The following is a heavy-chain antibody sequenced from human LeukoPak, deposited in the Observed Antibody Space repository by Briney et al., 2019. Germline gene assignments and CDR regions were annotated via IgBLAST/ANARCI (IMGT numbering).Heavy chain of an antibody. CDR1: GFTFSSYA. J-gene: IGHJ4*02. Sequence: GGSLRLSCAASGFTFSSYAMSWVRQAPGKGLEGVSAISGSGGSTYYADSVKGRFTISRNNSKNTLYLQMNSLRAEDTAVYYCAKVSTRDYDYWGQGTLVTVSS. D-gene: IGHD3-16*01. V-gene: IGHV3-23*01. CDR3: AKVSTRDYDY. CDR2: ISGSGGST.